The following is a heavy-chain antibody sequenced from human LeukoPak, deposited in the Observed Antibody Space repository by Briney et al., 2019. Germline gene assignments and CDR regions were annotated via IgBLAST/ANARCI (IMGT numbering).Heavy chain of an antibody. CDR3: VYCSGGNCYYTVRGWTY. CDR1: GFTFSSYG. CDR2: ISYDESSQ. V-gene: IGHV3-30*03. Sequence: GGFLRLSCAASGFTFSSYGMHWVRQAPGKGLEWVAVISYDESSQYYADSVKGRFTISRDNSKNTLYLQMNSLTAEDTAVYYCVYCSGGNCYYTVRGWTYWGQGTLVTVSS. J-gene: IGHJ4*02. D-gene: IGHD2-15*01.